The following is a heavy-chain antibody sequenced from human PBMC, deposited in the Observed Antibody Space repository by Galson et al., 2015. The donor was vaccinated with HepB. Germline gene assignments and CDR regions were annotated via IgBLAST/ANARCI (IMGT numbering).Heavy chain of an antibody. Sequence: SLRLSCASSGFTFGNYAMSWIRQAPGKGLEWIGLIRSKAYGGTTENAASVKGRFTISRDDSKGIAYLQMNSLKTEDTAVHYCARVRRFCSGDSCYYYYYMDVWGKGTTVTVSS. D-gene: IGHD2-15*01. CDR1: GFTFGNYA. J-gene: IGHJ6*03. CDR2: IRSKAYGGTT. CDR3: ARVRRFCSGDSCYYYYYMDV. V-gene: IGHV3-49*03.